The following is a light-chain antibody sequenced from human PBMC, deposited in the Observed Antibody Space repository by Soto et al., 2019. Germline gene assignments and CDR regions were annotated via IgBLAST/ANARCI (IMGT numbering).Light chain of an antibody. V-gene: IGKV3-20*01. Sequence: IVLTQSPGTLSFSPCEIATLSCSSSRTCSSSYLAWYQQKPGHAPMLLIYGASSSATGIPDRFSGSGSGTDFTLTISRLEPEDFAVYYCQQYGSSPELTFGGGTKVDIK. CDR1: RTCSSSY. CDR3: QQYGSSPELT. J-gene: IGKJ4*01. CDR2: GAS.